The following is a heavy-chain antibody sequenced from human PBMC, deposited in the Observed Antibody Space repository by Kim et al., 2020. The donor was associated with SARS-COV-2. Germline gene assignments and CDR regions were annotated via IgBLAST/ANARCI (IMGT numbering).Heavy chain of an antibody. CDR1: GYTFTSYD. Sequence: ASVKVSCKASGYTFTSYDINWVQQATGQGLEWMGWMNPNSGNTGYAQKFQGRVTMTRNTSISTAYMELSSLRSEDTAVYYCARAGRYFDWLRTTLHRNWFDPWGQGTLVTVSS. V-gene: IGHV1-8*01. CDR2: MNPNSGNT. J-gene: IGHJ5*02. CDR3: ARAGRYFDWLRTTLHRNWFDP. D-gene: IGHD3-9*01.